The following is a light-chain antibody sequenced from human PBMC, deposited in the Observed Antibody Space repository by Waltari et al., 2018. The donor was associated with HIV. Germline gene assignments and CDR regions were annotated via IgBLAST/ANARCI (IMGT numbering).Light chain of an antibody. CDR3: FSYAGNNYLL. Sequence: QSALTQPPSASGSPGQSVTISCAGTSSDIGLYNFLSWYQHHPGKAPNLMISEVSRRPSGVPDRFSGSKSGNTASLTVSGLQAEDEAAYYCFSYAGNNYLLFGGGTKLTVL. J-gene: IGLJ2*01. CDR1: SSDIGLYNF. V-gene: IGLV2-8*01. CDR2: EVS.